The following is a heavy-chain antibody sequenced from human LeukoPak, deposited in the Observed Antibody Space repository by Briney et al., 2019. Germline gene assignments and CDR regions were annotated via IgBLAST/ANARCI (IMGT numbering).Heavy chain of an antibody. CDR1: NYSINTGFY. CDR3: LRDKAGSFCGTPAYHYNYNGLDV. CDR2: VYHSGST. Sequence: PSQTLSLTCLVSNYSINTGFYWGWIRQSPGKGLEWIGSVYHSGSTYSNPSLTSRVTLSIDASKNEFYLKLTSVTAADTAVYYCLRDKAGSFCGTPAYHYNYNGLDVWGQGTAVTVSS. D-gene: IGHD2-15*01. J-gene: IGHJ6*02. V-gene: IGHV4-38-2*02.